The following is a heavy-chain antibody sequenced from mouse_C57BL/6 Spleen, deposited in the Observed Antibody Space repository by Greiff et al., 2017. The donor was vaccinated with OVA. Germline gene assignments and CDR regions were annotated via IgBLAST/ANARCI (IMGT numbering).Heavy chain of an antibody. CDR2: IYPGNSDT. CDR3: TRSGYLSYYYAMDY. Sequence: EVQLQQSGTVLARPGASVKMSCKTSGYTFTSYWMHWVKQRPGQGLEWIGAIYPGNSDTSYNQKFKGKAKLTAVTSASTAYMELSSLTNADSAVYYCTRSGYLSYYYAMDYWGQGTSVTVSS. J-gene: IGHJ4*01. D-gene: IGHD2-2*01. CDR1: GYTFTSYW. V-gene: IGHV1-5*01.